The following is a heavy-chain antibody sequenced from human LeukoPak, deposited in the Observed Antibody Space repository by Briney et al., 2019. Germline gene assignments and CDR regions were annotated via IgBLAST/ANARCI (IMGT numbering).Heavy chain of an antibody. Sequence: ASVKVSCKASGYTFTSYGISWVRQAPGQGLEWMGWISAYNGNTNYAQKLQGRVTMTTGTSTSTAYMELRSLRSDDTAVYYCARDDPYIVVVPAATFDYWGQGTLVTVSS. CDR1: GYTFTSYG. J-gene: IGHJ4*02. D-gene: IGHD2-2*01. V-gene: IGHV1-18*01. CDR2: ISAYNGNT. CDR3: ARDDPYIVVVPAATFDY.